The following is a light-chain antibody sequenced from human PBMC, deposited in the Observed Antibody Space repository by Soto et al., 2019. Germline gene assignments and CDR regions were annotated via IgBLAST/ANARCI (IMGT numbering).Light chain of an antibody. J-gene: IGKJ1*01. CDR2: DAS. CDR3: QQYNSYWT. CDR1: QSISSW. V-gene: IGKV1-5*01. Sequence: DFPMTQSPSTLSASVGDRVTITCRASQSISSWLAWYQQKPGKAPKLLIYDASSLESGVPSRFSGSGSGTEFTLTISSLQPDDFATYYCQQYNSYWTFGQGTKVDIK.